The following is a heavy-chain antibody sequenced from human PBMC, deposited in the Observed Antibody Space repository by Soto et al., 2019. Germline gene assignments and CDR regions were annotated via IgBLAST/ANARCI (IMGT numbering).Heavy chain of an antibody. CDR1: GFTVSSNY. D-gene: IGHD6-19*01. CDR3: ARDFPRAFYSSGWRGPVAPGY. Sequence: GGSLRLSCAASGFTVSSNYMSWVHQAPGKGLEWVSVIYSGGSTYYADSVKGRFTISRDNSKNTLYLQMNSLRAEDTAVYYCARDFPRAFYSSGWRGPVAPGYWGQGTLVTVSS. J-gene: IGHJ4*02. V-gene: IGHV3-53*01. CDR2: IYSGGST.